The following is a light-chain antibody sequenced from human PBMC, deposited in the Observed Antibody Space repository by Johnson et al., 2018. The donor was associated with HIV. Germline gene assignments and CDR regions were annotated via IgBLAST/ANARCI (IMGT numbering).Light chain of an antibody. CDR3: GTWDSSLNAYV. CDR2: GTT. CDR1: YSNIEHNY. V-gene: IGLV1-51*01. Sequence: QSVLTQSPSVSAAAGQKVTISCSGTYSNIEHNYVSWYQQLPGTAPKLLIYGTTKRPSGIPDRFSGSKSGTSATLGITGLQTGDEADYHCGTWDSSLNAYVFGAATKVAVL. J-gene: IGLJ1*01.